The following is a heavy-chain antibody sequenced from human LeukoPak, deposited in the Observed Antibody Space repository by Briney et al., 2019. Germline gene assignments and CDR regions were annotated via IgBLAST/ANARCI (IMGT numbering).Heavy chain of an antibody. CDR2: IIPIFGTA. Sequence: GASVKVSCKASGYTFTSYAISWVRQAPGQGLEWMGGIIPIFGTANYAQKFQGRVTITADESTSTAYMELSSLRSEDTAVYYCAHLYCSSTSCYANWFDPWGQGTLVTVSS. CDR3: AHLYCSSTSCYANWFDP. J-gene: IGHJ5*02. CDR1: GYTFTSYA. V-gene: IGHV1-69*13. D-gene: IGHD2-2*01.